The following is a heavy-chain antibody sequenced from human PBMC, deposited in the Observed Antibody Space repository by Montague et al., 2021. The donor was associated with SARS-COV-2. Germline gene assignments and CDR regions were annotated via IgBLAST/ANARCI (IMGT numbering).Heavy chain of an antibody. D-gene: IGHD5-18*01. J-gene: IGHJ4*02. CDR2: ISMSETRT. V-gene: IGHV3-48*04. Sequence: SQRLSCAAAGFTFSRYSMNWVRQAPGKGLEWISYISMSETRTQYADSVKGRFTISRDNARNSLYLQMRSLTGGDTVVYYCARVASEHTAMAPDYWGQGTLVTVSS. CDR3: ARVASEHTAMAPDY. CDR1: GFTFSRYS.